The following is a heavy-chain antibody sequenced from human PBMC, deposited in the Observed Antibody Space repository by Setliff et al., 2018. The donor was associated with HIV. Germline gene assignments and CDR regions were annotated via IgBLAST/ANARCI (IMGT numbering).Heavy chain of an antibody. CDR3: ARVVDTSGGYWGSFYRYMDV. CDR1: GLTFSSYT. J-gene: IGHJ6*03. CDR2: IEQDGSEK. Sequence: GGSLRLSCAASGLTFSSYTMNWVRQAPGKGLEWVANIEQDGSEKYYVDSVKGRFTISRDNTKNSLYLQMDSLRAEDTAVYYCARVVDTSGGYWGSFYRYMDVWGKGTTVTVSS. D-gene: IGHD3-10*01. V-gene: IGHV3-7*03.